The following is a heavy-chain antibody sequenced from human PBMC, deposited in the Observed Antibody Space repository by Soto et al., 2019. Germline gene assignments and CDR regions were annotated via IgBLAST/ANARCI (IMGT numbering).Heavy chain of an antibody. D-gene: IGHD2-15*01. V-gene: IGHV3-21*06. J-gene: IGHJ5*01. Sequence: PGGSLRLSCTASGFSFSSYTMIWVRQAPGKGLQWVASITNRGTHTYSADSVKGRFTISRDNDKNSLYLQMNNLRAEDTATYYCARAHEVAWFDSWGLGALVTVSS. CDR3: ARAHEVAWFDS. CDR2: ITNRGTHT. CDR1: GFSFSSYT.